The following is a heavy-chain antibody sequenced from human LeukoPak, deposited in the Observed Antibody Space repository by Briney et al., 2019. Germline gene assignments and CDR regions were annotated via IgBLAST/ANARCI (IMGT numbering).Heavy chain of an antibody. CDR1: GGSISSGDYY. CDR3: ARDLNCSGGSCYSNWFDP. V-gene: IGHV4-30-4*01. J-gene: IGHJ5*02. D-gene: IGHD2-15*01. Sequence: PSETLSLTCTVSGGSISSGDYYWSWIRQPPGKGLEWIGYIYYSGSTYYNPSLKSRVTISVDTSKNQFSLKLSSVTAADTAVYYCARDLNCSGGSCYSNWFDPWGQGTLVTVSS. CDR2: IYYSGST.